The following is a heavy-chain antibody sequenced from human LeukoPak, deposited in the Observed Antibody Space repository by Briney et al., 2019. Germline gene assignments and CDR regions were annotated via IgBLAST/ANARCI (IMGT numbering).Heavy chain of an antibody. D-gene: IGHD1-26*01. CDR2: ISSSSSTI. Sequence: GGSLRLSCAASGFTFSSYWMSWVRQAPGKGLEWGSYISSSSSTIYYADSVKGRFTISRDNAKNSLYLHLNRLRAEDTAVYYCARSLVVGATYPYHWGEGTLVTVSS. CDR1: GFTFSSYW. J-gene: IGHJ5*02. V-gene: IGHV3-48*01. CDR3: ARSLVVGATYPYH.